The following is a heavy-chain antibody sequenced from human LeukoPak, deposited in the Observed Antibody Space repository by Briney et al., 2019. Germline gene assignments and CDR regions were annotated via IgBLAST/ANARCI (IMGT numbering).Heavy chain of an antibody. CDR1: GFTFSRSS. Sequence: GGSLRLPCAASGFTFSRSSMNWVRQAPGKGLAWVASISSSSIYIHYADSVKCRFTISRDNAKNSLYLQMNSLTTEDTAVYYCARDCCGYSSGPNWFDLWGQGTEVTVSS. J-gene: IGHJ5*02. CDR3: ARDCCGYSSGPNWFDL. D-gene: IGHD6-19*01. CDR2: ISSSSIYI. V-gene: IGHV3-21*01.